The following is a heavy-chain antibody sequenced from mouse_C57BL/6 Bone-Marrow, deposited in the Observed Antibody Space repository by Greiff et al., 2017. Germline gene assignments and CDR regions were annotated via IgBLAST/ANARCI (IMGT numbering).Heavy chain of an antibody. CDR1: GYTFTNYW. CDR2: IYPGGGYT. V-gene: IGHV1-63*01. D-gene: IGHD1-1*01. CDR3: ARSNYGSSYFDY. Sequence: QVHVKQSGAELVRPGTSVKMSCKASGYTFTNYWIGWAKQRPGHGLEWIGDIYPGGGYTNYNEKFKGKATLTADKSSSTAYMQFSSLTSEDSAIYYCARSNYGSSYFDYWGQGTTLTVSS. J-gene: IGHJ2*01.